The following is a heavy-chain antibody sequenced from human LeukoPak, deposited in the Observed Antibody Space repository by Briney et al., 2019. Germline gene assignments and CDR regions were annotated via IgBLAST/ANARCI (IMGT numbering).Heavy chain of an antibody. CDR1: EGTFSSYA. Sequence: SVKVSCKASEGTFSSYAISWVRQAPGQGLEWMGGIIPIFGTANYAQKFQGRVTITADKSTSTAYMELSSLRSEDTAVYYCARDVAVTGYYYYYMDVWGKGTTVTVSS. CDR3: ARDVAVTGYYYYYMDV. D-gene: IGHD4-17*01. V-gene: IGHV1-69*06. J-gene: IGHJ6*03. CDR2: IIPIFGTA.